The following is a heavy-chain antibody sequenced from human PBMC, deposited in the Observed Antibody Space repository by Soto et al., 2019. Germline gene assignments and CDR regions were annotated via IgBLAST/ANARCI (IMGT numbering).Heavy chain of an antibody. Sequence: QVQLLQSGAEVKKPGASVKVSCKAYVYTFTNFGIRWVRQAPGQGLEWMGWISAYNGNTNYAQNFQVRVTMTTDTSTSTAYMELRNLRSDDTAVYYCARGGTPIDDWGQGTLVTVSS. CDR1: VYTFTNFG. CDR3: ARGGTPIDD. D-gene: IGHD3-16*01. CDR2: ISAYNGNT. J-gene: IGHJ4*02. V-gene: IGHV1-18*01.